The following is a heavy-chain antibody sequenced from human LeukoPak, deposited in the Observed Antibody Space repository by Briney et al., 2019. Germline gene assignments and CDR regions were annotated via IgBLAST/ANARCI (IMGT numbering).Heavy chain of an antibody. CDR3: AKESVWFGDVLGGLDV. CDR1: GVTFSSSW. D-gene: IGHD3-10*01. V-gene: IGHV3-30*18. Sequence: GGSLRLSCAASGVTFSSSWMSWVRQAPGKGLEWVALISYDGDDKYYADSVKGRFTVSRDISKNTLSLQMNALRTEDTAVYYCAKESVWFGDVLGGLDVWGQGTTVIVSS. CDR2: ISYDGDDK. J-gene: IGHJ6*02.